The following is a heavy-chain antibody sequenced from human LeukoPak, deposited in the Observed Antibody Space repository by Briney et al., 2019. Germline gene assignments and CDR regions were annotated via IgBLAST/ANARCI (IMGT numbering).Heavy chain of an antibody. Sequence: PGGSLRLSCAASGFTFSFYWMSWVRQAPGKGLEWVANINQDGSEKYYVDPVKGRFTISRDNAKNSPSLQMNSLRAEDTAVYYCARHIETYYDYWGQGTLVTVSS. CDR1: GFTFSFYW. CDR3: ARHIETYYDY. CDR2: INQDGSEK. J-gene: IGHJ4*02. D-gene: IGHD2-21*01. V-gene: IGHV3-7*01.